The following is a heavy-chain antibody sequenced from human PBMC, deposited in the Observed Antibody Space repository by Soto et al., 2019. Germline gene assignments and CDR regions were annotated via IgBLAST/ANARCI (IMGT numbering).Heavy chain of an antibody. CDR3: ARGLYCTSTSCYGSDY. CDR2: ISSSGSYI. V-gene: IGHV3-21*01. D-gene: IGHD2-2*01. CDR1: GFTFSSYS. J-gene: IGHJ4*02. Sequence: GGSLRLSCAASGFTFSSYSMNWVRQAPGTGLDWVSSISSSGSYIYYADSVKGRFTISRDNAKNSLYLQMNSLRAEDTAVYYCARGLYCTSTSCYGSDYWGQGTLVTVSS.